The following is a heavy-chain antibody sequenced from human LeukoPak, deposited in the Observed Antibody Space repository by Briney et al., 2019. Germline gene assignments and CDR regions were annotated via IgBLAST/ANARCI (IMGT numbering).Heavy chain of an antibody. V-gene: IGHV1-2*02. CDR1: GYTFTGYY. D-gene: IGHD5-12*01. CDR3: ARAGGYSGYVEFYYYYYYMDV. J-gene: IGHJ6*03. Sequence: ASVKVSCKASGYTFTGYYMHWVRQAPGQGLEWMGWINPNSGGTNYAQKFQGRVTMTRDTSISTAYMELSRLRSDDTAVYYCARAGGYSGYVEFYYYYYYMDVWGKGTTVTISS. CDR2: INPNSGGT.